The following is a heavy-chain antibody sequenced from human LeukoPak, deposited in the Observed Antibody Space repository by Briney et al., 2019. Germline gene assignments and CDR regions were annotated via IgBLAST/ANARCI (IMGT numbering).Heavy chain of an antibody. D-gene: IGHD1/OR15-1a*01. CDR1: GFTFSSYG. Sequence: QPGGSLRLSCAASGFTFSSYGMHWVRQAPGKGLEWVAVISYDGSNKYYADSVKGRFTISRDNSKNTLYLQMNSLRAEDTAVYYCARDNCGWKNSCTHDAFDIWGQGTMVTVSS. J-gene: IGHJ3*02. CDR2: ISYDGSNK. V-gene: IGHV3-30*03. CDR3: ARDNCGWKNSCTHDAFDI.